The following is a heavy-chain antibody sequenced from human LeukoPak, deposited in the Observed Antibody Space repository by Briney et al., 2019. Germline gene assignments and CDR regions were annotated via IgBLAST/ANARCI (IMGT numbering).Heavy chain of an antibody. CDR1: GYTFTGYY. D-gene: IGHD3-22*01. Sequence: ASVKVSCKASGYTFTGYYMHWVRQAPGQGLEWMGRINPNSGGTNYAQKFQGRVTMTRDTSISTAYMELSRPRSDDTAVYYCARACYYYDSSGYYLAYYFDYWGQGTLVTVSS. CDR2: INPNSGGT. V-gene: IGHV1-2*06. CDR3: ARACYYYDSSGYYLAYYFDY. J-gene: IGHJ4*02.